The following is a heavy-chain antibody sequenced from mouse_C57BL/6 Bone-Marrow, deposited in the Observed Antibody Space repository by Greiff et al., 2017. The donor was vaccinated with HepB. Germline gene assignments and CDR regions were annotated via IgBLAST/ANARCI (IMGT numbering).Heavy chain of an antibody. Sequence: VQLQQSGPELVKPGASVKISCKASGYAFSSSWMNWVKQSPGKGLEWIGRIDPGDGDTNYNGKFKGKATLTADKSSSTAYMQLSSLTSEDSAVYFCARGYYGSSLYYFDYWGQGTTLTVSS. V-gene: IGHV1-82*01. CDR1: GYAFSSSW. CDR3: ARGYYGSSLYYFDY. J-gene: IGHJ2*01. D-gene: IGHD1-1*01. CDR2: IDPGDGDT.